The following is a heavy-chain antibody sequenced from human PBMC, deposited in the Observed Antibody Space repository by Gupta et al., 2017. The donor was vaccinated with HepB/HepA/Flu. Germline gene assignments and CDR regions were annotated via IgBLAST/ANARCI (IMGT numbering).Heavy chain of an antibody. Sequence: EVQLLESGGGLVQPGGSLRLSCAASGFPFSSYAISWVRQAPGTGLEWVSAISGSGGSTDYADSVKGRFTISRDNSKNTLYLQMNSLRAEDTAVYYCAKDRGGDFFPDAFDIWGQGTMVTVSS. V-gene: IGHV3-23*01. CDR3: AKDRGGDFFPDAFDI. CDR1: GFPFSSYA. D-gene: IGHD2-21*01. CDR2: ISGSGGST. J-gene: IGHJ3*02.